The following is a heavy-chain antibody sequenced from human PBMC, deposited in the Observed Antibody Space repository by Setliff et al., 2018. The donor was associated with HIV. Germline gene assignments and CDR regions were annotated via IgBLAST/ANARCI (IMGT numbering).Heavy chain of an antibody. CDR3: ARPRVFDSFDV. CDR2: ISPDNGAA. CDR1: GYMILGYK. J-gene: IGHJ3*01. Sequence: ASVKVSCKAIGYMILGYKMSWVRQAPGQGLEWIGRISPDNGAAAYAPKFQGRVRMTLDTSISTAYLEIPRLTSDDAAVYYCARPRVFDSFDVWGQGTMVTVSS. V-gene: IGHV1-2*06.